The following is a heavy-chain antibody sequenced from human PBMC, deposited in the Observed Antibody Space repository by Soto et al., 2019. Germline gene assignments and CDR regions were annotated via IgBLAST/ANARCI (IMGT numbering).Heavy chain of an antibody. CDR3: ARGRYCSGTSCYTDYYFGMDV. J-gene: IGHJ6*04. CDR2: ISFDGSIK. CDR1: GFTFSIYA. D-gene: IGHD2-2*02. V-gene: IGHV3-30-3*01. Sequence: GGSLRLSCAASGFTFSIYALHWVRQAPGKGLEWVAVISFDGSIKHYADSVKGRFTISRDNSKNTLYVQMNSLRGDDTAVYYCARGRYCSGTSCYTDYYFGMDVWGKGTTVTVSS.